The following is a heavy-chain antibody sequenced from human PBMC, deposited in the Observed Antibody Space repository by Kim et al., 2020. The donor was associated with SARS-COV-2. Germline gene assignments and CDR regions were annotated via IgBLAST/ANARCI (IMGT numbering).Heavy chain of an antibody. D-gene: IGHD4-17*01. CDR1: GFTFSSYA. V-gene: IGHV3-23*01. CDR2: ISGSGGST. J-gene: IGHJ4*02. CDR3: AKDTTDYGDYGPGYFDY. Sequence: GGSLRLSCAASGFTFSSYAMSWVRQAPGKGLEWVSAISGSGGSTYYADSVKGRFTISRDNSKNTLYLQMNSLRAEDTAVYYCAKDTTDYGDYGPGYFDYWGQGTLVTVSS.